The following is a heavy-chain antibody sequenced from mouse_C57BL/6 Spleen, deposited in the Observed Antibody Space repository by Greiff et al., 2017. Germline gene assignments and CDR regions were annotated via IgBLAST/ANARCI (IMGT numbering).Heavy chain of an antibody. Sequence: VQRVESGAELARPGASVKLSCKASGYTFTSYGISWVKQRTGQGLEWIGEIYPRSGNTYYNETFKGKATLTADKSSSTAYMELRSLTSEDSAVYCCARGERNRDEGVWHWGQGTTLTVSS. CDR2: IYPRSGNT. CDR3: ARGERNRDEGVWH. V-gene: IGHV1-81*01. CDR1: GYTFTSYG. J-gene: IGHJ2*01.